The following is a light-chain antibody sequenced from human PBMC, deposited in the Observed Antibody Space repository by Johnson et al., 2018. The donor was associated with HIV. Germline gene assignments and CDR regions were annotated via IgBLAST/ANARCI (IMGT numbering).Light chain of an antibody. Sequence: QSVLTQPPSVSAAPGQKVTIPCSGSSSNIGNNYLSWYQQLPGTAPKLLIYDNNKRPSGIPDRFSGSKSGTSATLGITGLQTGDEADYYCGTWGGVFGTGTKVTVL. V-gene: IGLV1-51*01. CDR3: GTWGGV. CDR1: SSNIGNNY. CDR2: DNN. J-gene: IGLJ1*01.